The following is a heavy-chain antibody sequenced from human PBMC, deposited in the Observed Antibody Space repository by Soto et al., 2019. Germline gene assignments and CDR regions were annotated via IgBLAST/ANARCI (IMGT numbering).Heavy chain of an antibody. CDR1: GGSISSSSYY. D-gene: IGHD1-1*01. CDR2: IYYSGST. V-gene: IGHV4-39*01. Sequence: SETLSLTCTVSGGSISSSSYYWGWIRQPPGKGLEWIGSIYYSGSTYYNPSLKSRVTISVDTSKNQFSLKLSSVTAADTAVYYCASGRTDSRYYFDYWGQGTLVTAPQ. J-gene: IGHJ4*02. CDR3: ASGRTDSRYYFDY.